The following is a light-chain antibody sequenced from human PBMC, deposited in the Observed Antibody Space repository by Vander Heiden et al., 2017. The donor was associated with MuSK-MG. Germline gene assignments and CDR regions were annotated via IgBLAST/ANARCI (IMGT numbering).Light chain of an antibody. J-gene: IGLJ2*01. CDR2: EDN. CDR3: GAWDNSLSVA. CDR1: SSNIGSHP. V-gene: IGLV1-51*01. Sequence: QSVLTQPPSVSAAPGQQVTISCPGSSSNIGSHPVSWYQQFPGAAPKLLIHEDNQRPSGIPARSSALKSGTSASLVITGLQTGDEANYFCGAWDNSLSVAFGGGTKVTVL.